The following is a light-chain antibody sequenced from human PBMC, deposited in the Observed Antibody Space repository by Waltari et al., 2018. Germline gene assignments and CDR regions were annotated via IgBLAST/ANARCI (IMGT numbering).Light chain of an antibody. CDR3: AAWDDSLNGYV. V-gene: IGLV1-44*01. CDR1: SSNIGSNT. Sequence: QSVLTQPPSASWTPGQRVTISCSGSSSNIGSNTVHWYQQLPGTAPKLLIYTNNQRPSGVPDRFSGSKSGTSASLAISGLQSEDEADYYCAAWDDSLNGYVFGTGTKVTVL. CDR2: TNN. J-gene: IGLJ1*01.